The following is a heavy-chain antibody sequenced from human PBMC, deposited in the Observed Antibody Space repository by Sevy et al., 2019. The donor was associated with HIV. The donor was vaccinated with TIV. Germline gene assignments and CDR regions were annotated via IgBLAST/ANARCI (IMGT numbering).Heavy chain of an antibody. V-gene: IGHV3-20*04. D-gene: IGHD2-21*02. J-gene: IGHJ4*02. CDR2: INWNGVGT. Sequence: GGSLRLSCAASGLNFDDYGMSWVRQAPGKGLEWVSAINWNGVGTSYADSVKGRFTISRDNAKNSLYVEMNSLRAEDTALYYCAGERSCGGDCYYFDYWGQGPLVTVSS. CDR3: AGERSCGGDCYYFDY. CDR1: GLNFDDYG.